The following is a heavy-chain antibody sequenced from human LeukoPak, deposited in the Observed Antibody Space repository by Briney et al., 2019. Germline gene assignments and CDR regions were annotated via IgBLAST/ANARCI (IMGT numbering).Heavy chain of an antibody. CDR3: ATTTYYYDSSGYDYYGMDV. J-gene: IGHJ6*02. CDR1: GGTFSSYA. V-gene: IGHV1-69*13. Sequence: GASVKVSCKASGGTFSSYAISWVRQAPGQGLEWMGGIIPILGTANYAQKFQGRVTITADESTSTAYMELSSLRSEDTAVYYCATTTYYYDSSGYDYYGMDVWGQGTTVTVSS. CDR2: IIPILGTA. D-gene: IGHD3-22*01.